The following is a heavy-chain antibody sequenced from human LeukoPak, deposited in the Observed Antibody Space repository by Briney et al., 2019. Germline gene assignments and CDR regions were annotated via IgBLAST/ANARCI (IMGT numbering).Heavy chain of an antibody. CDR2: ISSSSSTI. CDR1: GFTFSSYS. V-gene: IGHV3-48*01. CDR3: ARDLPYYGSGSYSYYYYGMDV. Sequence: GGSLRLSCAASGFTFSSYSMNWVRQAPGKGLEWVSYISSSSSTIYYADSVKGRFTISRDNAKNSLYLQMNSLRAEDTAVYYCARDLPYYGSGSYSYYYYGMDVWGQGTTVTVSS. D-gene: IGHD3-10*01. J-gene: IGHJ6*02.